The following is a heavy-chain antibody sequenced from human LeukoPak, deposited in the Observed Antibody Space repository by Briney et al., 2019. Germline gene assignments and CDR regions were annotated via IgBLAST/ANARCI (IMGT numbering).Heavy chain of an antibody. CDR2: VSSSSTYL. D-gene: IGHD2-2*01. Sequence: PGGSLRLSCTASGFAFRSYTMNWVRQAPGKGLEWVSSVSSSSTYLYYANSVKGRFTISGDNAKNSVYLQMNSLRAEDTAVYYCTRDPGRCTSTSCYPDYWGQGTLVTVSS. V-gene: IGHV3-21*01. CDR3: TRDPGRCTSTSCYPDY. J-gene: IGHJ4*02. CDR1: GFAFRSYT.